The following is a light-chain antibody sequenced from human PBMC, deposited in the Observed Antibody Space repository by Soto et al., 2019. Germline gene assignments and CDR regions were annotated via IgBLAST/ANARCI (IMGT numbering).Light chain of an antibody. V-gene: IGLV2-23*02. J-gene: IGLJ3*02. CDR2: EVS. CDR1: SSDVGSYNL. CDR3: CSYAGSSTWV. Sequence: QSALTQPASESRSPGQSITISCTGTSSDVGSYNLVSWYQQHPGKAPKLMIYEVSKRPSGVSNRFSGSKSGNTASLTISGLEAEDEADYYCCSYAGSSTWVFGGGTKLTVL.